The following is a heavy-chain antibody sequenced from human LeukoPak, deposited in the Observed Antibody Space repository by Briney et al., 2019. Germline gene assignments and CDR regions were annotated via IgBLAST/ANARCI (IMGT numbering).Heavy chain of an antibody. Sequence: GGSLRLSCAASGFTFSSYAMHWVRQAPGKGLEWVAVISYDGSNKYYADSVKGRFTISRDNSKNTLYLQMNSLRAKDTAVYYCARRWYYFDYWGQGTLVTVSS. CDR2: ISYDGSNK. CDR1: GFTFSSYA. CDR3: ARRWYYFDY. J-gene: IGHJ4*02. D-gene: IGHD2-15*01. V-gene: IGHV3-30-3*01.